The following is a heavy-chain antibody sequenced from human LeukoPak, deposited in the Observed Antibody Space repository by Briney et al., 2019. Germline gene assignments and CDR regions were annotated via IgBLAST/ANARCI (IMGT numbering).Heavy chain of an antibody. CDR1: GYTLTSYG. Sequence: ASVKVSCKASGYTLTSYGISWVRQAPGQGLEWMGWISAYNGNTNYAQKLQGRVTMTTDTSTSTAYMELGSLRSDDTAVYYCASLSVAETYYYYMDVWGKGTTVTVSS. D-gene: IGHD6-19*01. J-gene: IGHJ6*03. V-gene: IGHV1-18*01. CDR2: ISAYNGNT. CDR3: ASLSVAETYYYYMDV.